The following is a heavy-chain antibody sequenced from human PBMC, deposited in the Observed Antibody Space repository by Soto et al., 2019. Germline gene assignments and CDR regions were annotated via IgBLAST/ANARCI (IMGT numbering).Heavy chain of an antibody. D-gene: IGHD3-10*01. J-gene: IGHJ6*02. CDR1: GFTFSTYA. CDR3: ARLLWFGELLYNYYGMNV. Sequence: GGSLRLSCAASGFTFSTYAMHWVRQAPGKGLEWVAVISYDGSSKYYADSVKGRFTISRDNSKNTLYLQMNSLRAEDTAVYYCARLLWFGELLYNYYGMNVWGQGTTVTVSS. V-gene: IGHV3-30-3*01. CDR2: ISYDGSSK.